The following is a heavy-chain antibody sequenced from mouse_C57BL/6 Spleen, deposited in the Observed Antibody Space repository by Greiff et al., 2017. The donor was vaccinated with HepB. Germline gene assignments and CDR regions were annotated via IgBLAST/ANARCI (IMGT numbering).Heavy chain of an antibody. CDR1: GYSITSGYD. Sequence: EVKLVESGPGMVKPSQSLSLTCTVTGYSITSGYDWHWIRHFPGNKLEWMGYISYSGSTNYNPSLKSRISITHDTSKNHFFLKLNSVTTEDTATYYCARGGDYDWFAYWGQGTLVTVSA. CDR3: ARGGDYDWFAY. D-gene: IGHD2-4*01. V-gene: IGHV3-1*01. CDR2: ISYSGST. J-gene: IGHJ3*01.